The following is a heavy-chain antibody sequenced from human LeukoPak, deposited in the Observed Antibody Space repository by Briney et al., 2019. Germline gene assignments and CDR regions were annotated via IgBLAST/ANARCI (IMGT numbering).Heavy chain of an antibody. D-gene: IGHD3-10*01. Sequence: SETLSLTCTVSGGSISSGGYYWSWIRQHPGKGLEWIGYIYYSGSTYYNPSLKSRVTISVDTSKNQFSLKLSSVTAADTAVYYCARGLLNSLPVRGYYFDYWGQGTLVTVSS. CDR1: GGSISSGGYY. CDR2: IYYSGST. V-gene: IGHV4-31*03. J-gene: IGHJ4*02. CDR3: ARGLLNSLPVRGYYFDY.